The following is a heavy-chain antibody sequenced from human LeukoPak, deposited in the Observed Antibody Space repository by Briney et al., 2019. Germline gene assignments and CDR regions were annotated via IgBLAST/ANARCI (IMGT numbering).Heavy chain of an antibody. J-gene: IGHJ4*02. D-gene: IGHD5-24*01. CDR3: VRVPRDLPPYFDY. CDR2: ISSSGSTI. CDR1: GFTFSSYE. V-gene: IGHV3-48*03. Sequence: GGSLRLSCAASGFTFSSYEMNWVRQAPGKGLEGVSYISSSGSTIYYADSVKGRFTISRDNAKNSLYLQMNSLRAEDTAVYYCVRVPRDLPPYFDYWGQGTLVTVSS.